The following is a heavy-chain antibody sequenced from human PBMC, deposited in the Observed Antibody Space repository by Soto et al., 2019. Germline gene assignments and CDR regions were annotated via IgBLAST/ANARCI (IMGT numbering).Heavy chain of an antibody. CDR3: ARDGPPRYCSGGSCCADY. CDR2: ISANNGNT. D-gene: IGHD2-15*01. Sequence: ASVKVSCKASGYSFTGYYMYWVRQAPGQELEWMGWISANNGNTNYAQKLQGRVTMTTDTSTSTAYMELRSLRSDDTAVYYCARDGPPRYCSGGSCCADYWGQGTLVTVSS. CDR1: GYSFTGYY. J-gene: IGHJ4*02. V-gene: IGHV1-18*04.